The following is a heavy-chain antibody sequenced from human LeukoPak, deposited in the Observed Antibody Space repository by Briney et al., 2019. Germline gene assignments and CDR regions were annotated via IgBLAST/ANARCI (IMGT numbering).Heavy chain of an antibody. D-gene: IGHD3-16*01. CDR3: ARGLWATGFDS. J-gene: IGHJ4*02. Sequence: ASVKVPCKASGYTFTGNYIHWVRQAPGQGLAWMGWTNPKSGGTNYAQRFRGTVTMTTDTSISTAFMELSSLTSDDTAVYYCARGLWATGFDSWGQGTLVTVSS. CDR1: GYTFTGNY. V-gene: IGHV1-2*02. CDR2: TNPKSGGT.